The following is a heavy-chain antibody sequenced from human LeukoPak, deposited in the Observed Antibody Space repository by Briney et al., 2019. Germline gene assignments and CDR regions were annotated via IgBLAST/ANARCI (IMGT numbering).Heavy chain of an antibody. CDR1: GGSISSSSYY. CDR3: ARTYTRYDSYAFDI. J-gene: IGHJ3*02. V-gene: IGHV4-39*07. Sequence: SETLSLTCTVSGGSISSSSYYWGWIRQPPGKGLEWIGSIYYSESTHYNPSLKSRVTISLDTSKNQFSLKLSSVTAADTAVYYCARTYTRYDSYAFDIWGQGTMVTVSS. CDR2: IYYSEST. D-gene: IGHD3-16*01.